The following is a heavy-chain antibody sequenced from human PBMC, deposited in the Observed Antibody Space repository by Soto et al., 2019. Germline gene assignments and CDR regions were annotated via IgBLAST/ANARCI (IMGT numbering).Heavy chain of an antibody. CDR3: ARYTAQPPNKYYFDY. V-gene: IGHV4-61*08. D-gene: IGHD2-2*02. CDR2: IYYSGST. Sequence: PSETLSLTCTVSGGSISSGGYYWSWIRQHPGKGLEWIGYIYYSGSTNYNPSLKSRVTISVDTSKNQFSLKLSSVTAADTAVYYCARYTAQPPNKYYFDYWGQGTLVTVSS. J-gene: IGHJ4*02. CDR1: GGSISSGGYY.